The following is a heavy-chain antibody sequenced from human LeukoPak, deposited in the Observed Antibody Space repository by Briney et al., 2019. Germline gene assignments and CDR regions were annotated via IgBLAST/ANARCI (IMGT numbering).Heavy chain of an antibody. D-gene: IGHD6-19*01. CDR3: ARPRGSSGWCGDFDY. Sequence: PRGSLRLSCAASGFTFSDYYMSWIRQAPGKGLEWVSYISSSSRYTNYADSVKGRFTISRDNAKNSLYLQMNSLRAEDTAVYYCARPRGSSGWCGDFDYWGQGTLVTASA. CDR1: GFTFSDYY. J-gene: IGHJ4*02. V-gene: IGHV3-11*03. CDR2: ISSSSRYT.